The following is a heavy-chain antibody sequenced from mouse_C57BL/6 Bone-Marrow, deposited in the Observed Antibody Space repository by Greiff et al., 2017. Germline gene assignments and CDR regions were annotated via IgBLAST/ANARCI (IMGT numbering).Heavy chain of an antibody. CDR2: INPYNGGT. CDR3: ARGGWFAY. CDR1: GYTFTDYY. Sequence: EVQLQESGPVLVKPGASVKMSCKASGYTFTDYYMNWVKQSHGKSLEWIGVINPYNGGTSYNQKFKGKATLTVDKSSSTAYMGLNSLTSEDSAVXYCARGGWFAYWGQGTLVTVSA. V-gene: IGHV1-19*01. J-gene: IGHJ3*01.